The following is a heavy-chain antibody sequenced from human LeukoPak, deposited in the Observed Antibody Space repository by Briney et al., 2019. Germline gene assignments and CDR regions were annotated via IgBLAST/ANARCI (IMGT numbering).Heavy chain of an antibody. CDR1: GYTFTSYD. J-gene: IGHJ5*02. D-gene: IGHD1/OR15-1a*01. CDR3: ATTADLWGFDP. V-gene: IGHV1-8*01. Sequence: ASVKVSCKASGYTFTSYDINWVRQATGQGLEWMGWMNPNSGNTGYAQKFQGRVTMTEDTSTDTAYMELSSLRSEDTAVYYCATTADLWGFDPWGQGTLVTVSS. CDR2: MNPNSGNT.